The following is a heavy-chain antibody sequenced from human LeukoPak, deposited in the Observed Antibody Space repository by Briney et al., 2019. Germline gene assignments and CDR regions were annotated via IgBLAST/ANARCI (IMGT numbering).Heavy chain of an antibody. J-gene: IGHJ4*02. CDR1: GFTFSSYA. D-gene: IGHD3-16*02. Sequence: PGGSLRLSCAASGFTFSSYAMHWVRQAPGKGLEWVANIKQDGSEKYYVDSVKGRFTISRDNAKNSLYLQMNSLRAEDTAVYYCARVMREDDYVWGSYRGMFDYWGQGTLVTVSS. CDR3: ARVMREDDYVWGSYRGMFDY. CDR2: IKQDGSEK. V-gene: IGHV3-7*01.